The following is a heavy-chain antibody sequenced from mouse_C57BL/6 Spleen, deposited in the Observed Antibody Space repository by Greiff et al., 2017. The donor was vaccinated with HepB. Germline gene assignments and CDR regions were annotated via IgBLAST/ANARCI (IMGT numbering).Heavy chain of an antibody. V-gene: IGHV1-53*01. CDR2: INPSNGGT. CDR3: ARSALYSNYEYYYAMDY. D-gene: IGHD2-5*01. CDR1: GYTLTSYW. J-gene: IGHJ4*01. Sequence: VQLQQPGTELVKPGASVKLSCKASGYTLTSYWMHWVKQRPGQGLEWIGNINPSNGGTNYNEKFKSKATLTVDKSSSTAYMQLSSLTSEDSAVYYCARSALYSNYEYYYAMDYWGQGTSVTVSS.